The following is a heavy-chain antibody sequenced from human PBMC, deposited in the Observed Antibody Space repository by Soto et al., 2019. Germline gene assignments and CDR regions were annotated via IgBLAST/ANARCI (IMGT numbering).Heavy chain of an antibody. CDR3: ARTYCAADCPRRDFDY. V-gene: IGHV1-46*01. Sequence: VASVKVSSKASRYILSSSNMHWVRQATGKSLEWMGIINPSGGSTSYAQKFQDRVTMTRDTSTSTVYMGLSSLRSDDTAVYYCARTYCAADCPRRDFDYWGQATMVTVSS. CDR1: RYILSSSN. J-gene: IGHJ4*02. D-gene: IGHD2-21*02. CDR2: INPSGGST.